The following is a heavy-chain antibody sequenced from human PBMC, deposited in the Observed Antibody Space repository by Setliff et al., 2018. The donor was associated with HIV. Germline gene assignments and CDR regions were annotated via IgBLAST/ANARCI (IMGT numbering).Heavy chain of an antibody. J-gene: IGHJ3*01. Sequence: ASVKVSCKASGGSSSTHAMNWVRQAPGQGLEWRGQIISILGITNYAQKFQGRVTLTADESTSTMYMELSSLTSDDTAVYYCPGPRGEEASDVWGQGTMVTVSS. CDR1: GGSSSTHA. CDR3: PGPRGEEASDV. CDR2: IISILGIT. V-gene: IGHV1-69*10.